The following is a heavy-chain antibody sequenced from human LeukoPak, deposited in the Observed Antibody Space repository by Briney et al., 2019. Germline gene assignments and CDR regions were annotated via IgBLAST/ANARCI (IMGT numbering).Heavy chain of an antibody. CDR3: ARVAPLYGSGSYSQPDY. V-gene: IGHV3-74*01. D-gene: IGHD3-10*01. CDR2: INSDGSST. J-gene: IGHJ4*02. Sequence: PGGSLRLSCAASGFTFSSYWMHWVRQAPGKGLVWVSRINSDGSSTSYADSVKGRFTISRDNAKNTLYLQMNSLRAEDTAVYYCARVAPLYGSGSYSQPDYWGQGTLVTVSS. CDR1: GFTFSSYW.